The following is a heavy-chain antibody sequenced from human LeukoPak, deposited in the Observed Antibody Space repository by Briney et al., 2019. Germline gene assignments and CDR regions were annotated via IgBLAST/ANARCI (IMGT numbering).Heavy chain of an antibody. D-gene: IGHD2-8*01. V-gene: IGHV1-69*06. CDR2: FIPVLGTA. Sequence: SVKVSCKASGGTFSDYALNWVRQAPGQGLEWMGVFIPVLGTANSTQNFQDRVSITADISTHTVYVELSSLKSEDTAVYFCAGIPVFGVVLHQEPVWGKGTTVTVSS. CDR1: GGTFSDYA. J-gene: IGHJ6*04. CDR3: AGIPVFGVVLHQEPV.